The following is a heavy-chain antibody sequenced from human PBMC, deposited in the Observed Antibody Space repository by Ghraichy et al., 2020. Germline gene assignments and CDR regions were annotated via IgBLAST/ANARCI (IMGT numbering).Heavy chain of an antibody. V-gene: IGHV3-49*03. D-gene: IGHD1-1*01. CDR3: TRAMAGTIYGMDV. J-gene: IGHJ6*02. Sequence: GESLNISCTASGFTFGDYAMSWFRQAPGKGLEWVGFIRSKAYGGTTEYAASVKGRFTISRDDSKSIAYLQMNSLKTEDTAVYYCTRAMAGTIYGMDVWGQGTTVTVSS. CDR1: GFTFGDYA. CDR2: IRSKAYGGTT.